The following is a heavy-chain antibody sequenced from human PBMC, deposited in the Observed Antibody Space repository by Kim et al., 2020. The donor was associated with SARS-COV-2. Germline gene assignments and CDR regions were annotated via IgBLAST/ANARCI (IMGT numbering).Heavy chain of an antibody. CDR2: IYYSGST. CDR1: GGSVSSGSYY. CDR3: ARDWSREPADYSNTPTWLGYYGMDV. D-gene: IGHD4-4*01. J-gene: IGHJ6*02. V-gene: IGHV4-61*01. Sequence: SETLSLTCTVSGGSVSSGSYYWSWIRQPPGKGLEWIGYIYYSGSTNYNPSLKSRVTISVDTSKNQFSLKLSSVTAADTAVYYCARDWSREPADYSNTPTWLGYYGMDVWGQGTTVTVSS.